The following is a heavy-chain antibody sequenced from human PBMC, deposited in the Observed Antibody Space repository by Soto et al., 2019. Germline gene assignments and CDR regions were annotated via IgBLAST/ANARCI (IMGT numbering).Heavy chain of an antibody. CDR2: IYHTGTT. D-gene: IGHD3-3*01. Sequence: KSSETLSLTCAVSGDSISNNNCWKWVRQPPGKGLEWIGEIYHTGTTNYNPSLKSRVTISVDKSKNQVSLKLSSVTAADTAVYYCARRRITTFGVVITGYGMDVWGQGTTVTVSS. CDR3: ARRRITTFGVVITGYGMDV. CDR1: GDSISNNNC. V-gene: IGHV4-4*02. J-gene: IGHJ6*02.